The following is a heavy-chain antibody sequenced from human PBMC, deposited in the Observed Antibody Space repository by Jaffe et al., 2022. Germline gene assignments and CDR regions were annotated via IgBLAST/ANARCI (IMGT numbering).Heavy chain of an antibody. CDR1: GFTFSSYS. D-gene: IGHD4-17*01. J-gene: IGHJ3*02. V-gene: IGHV3-48*01. CDR2: ISSSSSTI. Sequence: EVQLVESGGGLVQPGGSLRLSCAASGFTFSSYSMNWVRQAPGKGLEWVSYISSSSSTIYYADSVKGRFTISRDNAKNSLYLQMNSLRAEDTAVYYCARGLRWGAFDIWGQGTMVTVSS. CDR3: ARGLRWGAFDI.